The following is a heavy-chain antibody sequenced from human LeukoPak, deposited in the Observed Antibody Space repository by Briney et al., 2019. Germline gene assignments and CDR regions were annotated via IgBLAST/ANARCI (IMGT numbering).Heavy chain of an antibody. Sequence: SETLSLTCTVSGGSISSYYWSWIRQPAGKGLEWIGRIYTSGSTNYNPSLKSRVTMSVDTSKNQFSLKLSSVTAADTAVYYCARDQEAVAGLRGNYYYCMDVWGKGTTVTVSS. CDR2: IYTSGST. V-gene: IGHV4-4*07. J-gene: IGHJ6*03. CDR3: ARDQEAVAGLRGNYYYCMDV. CDR1: GGSISSYY. D-gene: IGHD6-19*01.